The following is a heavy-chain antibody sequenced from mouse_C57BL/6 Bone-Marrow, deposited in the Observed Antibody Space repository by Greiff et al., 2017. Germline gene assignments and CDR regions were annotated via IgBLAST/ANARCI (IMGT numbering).Heavy chain of an antibody. CDR1: GYTFTSYW. CDR3: AKDYGSSYPFAY. CDR2: IDPSDSST. V-gene: IGHV1-50*01. D-gene: IGHD1-1*01. Sequence: VQLQQSGAELVKPGASVKLSCKASGYTFTSYWMQWVKQRPGQGLAWIGEIDPSDSSTNYNQKFKGKATLTVDTFSITAYMQLSILTSEDSAFYYLAKDYGSSYPFAYWGQGTLVTVSA. J-gene: IGHJ3*01.